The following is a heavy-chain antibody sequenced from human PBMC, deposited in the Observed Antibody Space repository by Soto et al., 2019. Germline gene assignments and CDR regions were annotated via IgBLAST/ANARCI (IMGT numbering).Heavy chain of an antibody. V-gene: IGHV4-39*01. Sequence: LPLQAAGPGLVTPSETLSLTCTVSGGSITSSRYYWGWIRQPPGKGLEWIGSLSYSGRPYYNPSPKRRVTKSVDASKNQFSLKPSSLTAADTAVYYCATYQGSGYSRFFDSWGQGNLVTVAA. D-gene: IGHD6-13*01. CDR3: ATYQGSGYSRFFDS. CDR2: LSYSGRP. CDR1: GGSITSSRYY. J-gene: IGHJ4*02.